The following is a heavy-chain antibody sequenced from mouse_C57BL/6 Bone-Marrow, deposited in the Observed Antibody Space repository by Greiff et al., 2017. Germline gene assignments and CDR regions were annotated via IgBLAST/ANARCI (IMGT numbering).Heavy chain of an antibody. Sequence: VQLQQPGAELVMPGASVKLSCKASGYTFTSSWMHWVKQRPGQGLEWIGEIDPSDSYTNYNQKFKGKSTLTVDKSSSTAYMQLSSLTSEDSAVYYCASDDGYYDYCDYWGQATTLTASS. D-gene: IGHD2-3*01. V-gene: IGHV1-69*01. J-gene: IGHJ2*01. CDR3: ASDDGYYDYCDY. CDR2: IDPSDSYT. CDR1: GYTFTSSW.